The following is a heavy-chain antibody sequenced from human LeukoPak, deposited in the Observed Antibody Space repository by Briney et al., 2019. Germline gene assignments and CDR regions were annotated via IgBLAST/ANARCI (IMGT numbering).Heavy chain of an antibody. J-gene: IGHJ5*02. CDR3: ARGNDYVWGSYPGWFDP. Sequence: SQTLSLTCAISGDSVSSNSAAWNWIRQSPSRGLEWLGRTYYRSKWYNDYAVSVKSRITINPDTSKNQFSLQLNSVTHEDTAVYYCARGNDYVWGSYPGWFDPWGQGTLVTVSS. CDR1: GDSVSSNSAA. D-gene: IGHD3-16*02. V-gene: IGHV6-1*01. CDR2: TYYRSKWYN.